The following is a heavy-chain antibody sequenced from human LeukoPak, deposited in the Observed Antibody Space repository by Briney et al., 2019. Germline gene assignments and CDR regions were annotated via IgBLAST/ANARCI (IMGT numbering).Heavy chain of an antibody. CDR3: ARVTYDSSGYYYFDY. V-gene: IGHV1-8*01. Sequence: ASVKVSCKASGYTFTSYDINWVRQATGQGPEWMGWMNPNSGDTGYAQKFQGRVTMTRDTSITTAYLELSSLRSEDTAVYYCARVTYDSSGYYYFDYWGQGTLVTVSS. CDR1: GYTFTSYD. J-gene: IGHJ4*02. CDR2: MNPNSGDT. D-gene: IGHD3-22*01.